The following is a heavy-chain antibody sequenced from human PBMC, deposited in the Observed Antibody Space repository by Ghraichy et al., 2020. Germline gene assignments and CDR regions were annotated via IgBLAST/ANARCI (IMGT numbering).Heavy chain of an antibody. CDR3: AKDNPSFGIAAADYGMDV. Sequence: GGSLRLSCAASGFTFSSYAMSWVRQAPGKGLEWVSAISGSGVSTYYADSVKGRFTISRDTSKNTLYLQMNSLRAEDTAVYYCAKDNPSFGIAAADYGMDVWGQGTTVTVSS. J-gene: IGHJ6*02. CDR1: GFTFSSYA. CDR2: ISGSGVST. D-gene: IGHD6-13*01. V-gene: IGHV3-23*01.